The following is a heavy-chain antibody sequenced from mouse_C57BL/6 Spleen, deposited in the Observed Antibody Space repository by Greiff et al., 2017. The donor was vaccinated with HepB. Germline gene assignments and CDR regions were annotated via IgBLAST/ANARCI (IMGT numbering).Heavy chain of an antibody. J-gene: IGHJ2*01. CDR3: ARRDYDLYYFDY. D-gene: IGHD2-4*01. V-gene: IGHV1-66*01. CDR2: IYPGSGNT. Sequence: QVQLQQSGPELVKPGASVKISCKASGYSFTSYYIHWVKQRPGKGLEWIGWIYPGSGNTKYNEKFKGKATLTADTSSSTAYMQLSSLTSEDSAVYYCARRDYDLYYFDYWGQGTTLTVSS. CDR1: GYSFTSYY.